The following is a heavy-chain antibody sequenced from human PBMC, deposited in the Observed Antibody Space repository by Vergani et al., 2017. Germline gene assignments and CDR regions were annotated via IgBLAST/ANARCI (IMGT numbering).Heavy chain of an antibody. V-gene: IGHV4-59*01. Sequence: QVQLQESGPGLVKPSETLSLTCTVSGGSISSYYWSWIRQPPGKGLEWIGYIYYSVSTNYNPSLKSRVTISVDTSKNQFSLKLSSVTAADTAVYYCARDMVRGVTKYDAFDIWGQGTMVTVSS. CDR2: IYYSVST. J-gene: IGHJ3*02. D-gene: IGHD3-10*01. CDR3: ARDMVRGVTKYDAFDI. CDR1: GGSISSYY.